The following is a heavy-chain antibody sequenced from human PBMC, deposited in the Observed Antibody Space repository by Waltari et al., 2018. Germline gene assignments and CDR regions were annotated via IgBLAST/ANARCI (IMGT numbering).Heavy chain of an antibody. Sequence: EVQLVQSGAEVKKPGESLRISCQASGYDFPTYWITWVRHMPGKGLEWMGRIDPSDSYTNYSPSFRGHVTISVDTSINTAYIQWSGLRASDSAIYYCARTSTRDFYYMDVWGKGTTVTVSS. CDR2: IDPSDSYT. J-gene: IGHJ6*03. CDR1: GYDFPTYW. CDR3: ARTSTRDFYYMDV. V-gene: IGHV5-10-1*01.